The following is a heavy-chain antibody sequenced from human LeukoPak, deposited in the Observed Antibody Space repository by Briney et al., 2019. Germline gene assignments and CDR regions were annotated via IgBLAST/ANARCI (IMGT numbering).Heavy chain of an antibody. CDR1: GFTFSSYS. J-gene: IGHJ4*02. D-gene: IGHD5-12*01. Sequence: PGGSLRLSCAASGFTFSSYSMNWVRQAPGKGLEWVSVLYSSGDTYYADSVKGRFTISGDNSKNTVYLQMNSLRAEDTAVYYCVREKNDIVLTSYYFDYWGQGTLVTVSS. CDR2: LYSSGDT. V-gene: IGHV3-53*01. CDR3: VREKNDIVLTSYYFDY.